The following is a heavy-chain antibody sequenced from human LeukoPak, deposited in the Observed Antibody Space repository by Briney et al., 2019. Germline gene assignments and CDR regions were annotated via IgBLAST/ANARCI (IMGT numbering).Heavy chain of an antibody. CDR2: ISSSSSTI. CDR3: ARFSTVTTGDAFDI. J-gene: IGHJ3*02. V-gene: IGHV3-48*02. D-gene: IGHD4-17*01. Sequence: GGSLRLSCAASGFTFSSYSMDWVRQAPGKGLEWVSYISSSSSTIHYADSVKGRFTISRDNAKNSLYLQMNSLRDKDTAVYYCARFSTVTTGDAFDIWGQGTMVTVSS. CDR1: GFTFSSYS.